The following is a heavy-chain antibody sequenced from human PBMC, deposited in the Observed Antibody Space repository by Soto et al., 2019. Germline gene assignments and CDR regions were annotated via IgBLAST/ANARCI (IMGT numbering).Heavy chain of an antibody. CDR3: ARATFAYCGGDCWFDY. J-gene: IGHJ4*02. CDR2: IYYSGST. CDR1: GGSISSYY. D-gene: IGHD2-21*02. V-gene: IGHV4-59*01. Sequence: PSETLSLTCTVSGGSISSYYWSWIRQPPGKGLEWIGYIYYSGSTNYNPSLKSRVTISVDTSKNQFSLKLSSVTAADTAVYYCARATFAYCGGDCWFDYWGQGTLVTVS.